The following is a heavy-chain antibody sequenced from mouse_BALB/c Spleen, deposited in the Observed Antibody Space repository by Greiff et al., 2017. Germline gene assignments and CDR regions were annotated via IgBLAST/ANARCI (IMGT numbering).Heavy chain of an antibody. CDR3: ARDQARGHYFDY. CDR2: IWTGGST. V-gene: IGHV2-9*02. CDR1: GFSLTTYG. Sequence: VQLKESGPGLVAPSQSLSITCSVSGFSLTTYGVHWVRQPPGKGLEWLGVIWTGGSTNYNSALMSRLSISKDNSRSQVILKMNSLQTDDTAMYYCARDQARGHYFDYWGQGTTLTVSS. J-gene: IGHJ2*01. D-gene: IGHD3-2*02.